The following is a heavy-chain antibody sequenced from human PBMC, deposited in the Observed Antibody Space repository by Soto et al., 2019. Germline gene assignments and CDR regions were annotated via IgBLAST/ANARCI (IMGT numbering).Heavy chain of an antibody. CDR2: ISASSGNT. Sequence: QVQLMQSGPEVKEPGASMKVFCKTSGYTFTRYGISWVRQAPGHGLEGMGWISASSGNTDYLQKLQGRVTMTTETSTSTAYMELRSLRSDDTAVYYCARAFCSSTSCYLDYWGQGTLVTVSS. V-gene: IGHV1-18*01. D-gene: IGHD2-2*01. CDR3: ARAFCSSTSCYLDY. CDR1: GYTFTRYG. J-gene: IGHJ4*02.